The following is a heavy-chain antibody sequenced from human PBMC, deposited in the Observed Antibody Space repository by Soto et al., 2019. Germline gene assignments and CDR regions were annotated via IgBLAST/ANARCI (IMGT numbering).Heavy chain of an antibody. D-gene: IGHD2-2*02. CDR1: GYRFSSSW. CDR3: ARQGYCSNTACYTVDY. V-gene: IGHV5-51*01. J-gene: IGHJ4*02. CDR2: VYPSDSDV. Sequence: GESLKISCQGTGYRFSSSWIGWVRQKPGKGLEWLGNVYPSDSDVRYSPAFEGQVTISADKSINTAYLQWSSLKASDTAMYYCARQGYCSNTACYTVDYWGQGSLVTVSS.